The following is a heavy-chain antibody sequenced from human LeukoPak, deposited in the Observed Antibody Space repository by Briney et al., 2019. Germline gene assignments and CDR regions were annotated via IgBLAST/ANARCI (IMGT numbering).Heavy chain of an antibody. V-gene: IGHV3-7*04. Sequence: SGGSLRLSCAASGSTFNTYWMNWVRQAPGKGLEWVAKIRQDGSEKYYVDSVKGRFTISRDNAKNSLYLQMNSLRVEDMAVYYCARGYYGMDVWGQGTTVTVS. CDR3: ARGYYGMDV. CDR1: GSTFNTYW. CDR2: IRQDGSEK. J-gene: IGHJ6*02.